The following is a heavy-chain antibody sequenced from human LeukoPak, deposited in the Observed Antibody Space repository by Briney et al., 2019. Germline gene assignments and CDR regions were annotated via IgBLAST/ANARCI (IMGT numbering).Heavy chain of an antibody. CDR1: GFTFRNYW. Sequence: GGSLRLSCVASGFTFRNYWMSWLRQAPGKGREWVANTNQDGSEKYYLDSVKGRFTISRDNAKNSLYLQMNSLRDEDTAVYYCARELVVGPAEYFQDWGQGTLVTVSS. J-gene: IGHJ1*01. D-gene: IGHD2-8*02. CDR3: ARELVVGPAEYFQD. CDR2: TNQDGSEK. V-gene: IGHV3-7*01.